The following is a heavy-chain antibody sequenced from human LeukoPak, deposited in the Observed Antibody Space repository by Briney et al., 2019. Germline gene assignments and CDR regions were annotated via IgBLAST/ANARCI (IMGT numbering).Heavy chain of an antibody. D-gene: IGHD3-3*01. CDR3: ARDRSGYANDAFDF. J-gene: IGHJ3*01. CDR1: GFTFSDHY. CDR2: IRKKANSYTT. V-gene: IGHV3-72*01. Sequence: GGSLRLSCAASGFTFSDHYMDWVRQAPGKGLEWVGRIRKKANSYTTEYAASVKGRFTISRDNSKNTMFLQMNSLRAEDTAVYHCARDRSGYANDAFDFWGQGTMVTVSS.